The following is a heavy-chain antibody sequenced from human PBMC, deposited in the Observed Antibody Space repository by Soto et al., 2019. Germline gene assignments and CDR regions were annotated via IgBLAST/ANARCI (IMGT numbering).Heavy chain of an antibody. CDR2: INSDGSST. CDR1: GFTFSSYW. Sequence: GGSLRLSCAASGFTFSSYWMHWVRQAPGKGLVWVSRINSDGSSTSYADSVKGRFTISRDNAKNTLYLQMNSLRAEDTAVYYCTLQHYYYYGMDGWGQEPTGTV. CDR3: TLQHYYYYGMDG. J-gene: IGHJ6*01. V-gene: IGHV3-74*01. D-gene: IGHD1-1*01.